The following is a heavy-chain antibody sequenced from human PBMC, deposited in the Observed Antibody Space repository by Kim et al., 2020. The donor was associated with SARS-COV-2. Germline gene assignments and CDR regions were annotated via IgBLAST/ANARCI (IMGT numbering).Heavy chain of an antibody. CDR1: GGSISSGGYY. CDR2: IYYSGST. CDR3: ARGPIAVAGLEGDY. V-gene: IGHV4-31*03. J-gene: IGHJ4*02. Sequence: SETLSLTCTVSGGSISSGGYYWSWIRQHPGKGLEWIGYIYYSGSTYYNPSLKSRVTISVDTSKNQFSLKLSSVTAADTAVYYCARGPIAVAGLEGDYWGQGTLVTVSS. D-gene: IGHD6-19*01.